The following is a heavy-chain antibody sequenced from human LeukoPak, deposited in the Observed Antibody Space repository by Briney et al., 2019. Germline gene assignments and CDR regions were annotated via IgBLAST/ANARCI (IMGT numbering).Heavy chain of an antibody. CDR2: IYYSGST. Sequence: PSETLSLTCTVSGGSISSGGYYWSWIRQHPGKGLEWIGYIYYSGSTYYNPSLKSRVTISVDTAKNQFSLKLSSVTAADTAVYYCARLSHDDGSGPWGQGTLVTVSS. J-gene: IGHJ5*02. CDR3: ARLSHDDGSGP. D-gene: IGHD3-10*01. V-gene: IGHV4-31*03. CDR1: GGSISSGGYY.